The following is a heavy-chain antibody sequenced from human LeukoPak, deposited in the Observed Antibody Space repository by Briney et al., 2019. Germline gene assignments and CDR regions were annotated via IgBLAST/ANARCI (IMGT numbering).Heavy chain of an antibody. Sequence: ASVKVSCKASGYTFTGYYMHWVRQAPGQGLEWMGWINPNSDGTNYAQKFQGTVTMTRDTTISTAYMELSRLRSDDTAVYYCARDRRYFRRGDVWGQGTTVTVSS. CDR1: GYTFTGYY. V-gene: IGHV1-2*02. J-gene: IGHJ6*02. CDR2: INPNSDGT. D-gene: IGHD3-9*01. CDR3: ARDRRYFRRGDV.